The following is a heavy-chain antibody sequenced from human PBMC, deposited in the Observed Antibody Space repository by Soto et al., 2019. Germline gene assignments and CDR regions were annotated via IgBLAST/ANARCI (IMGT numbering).Heavy chain of an antibody. D-gene: IGHD6-13*01. J-gene: IGHJ6*02. CDR3: ARDSSSWYSLYYYYGMDV. CDR2: ISAYNGNT. CDR1: GYTFTSYG. Sequence: ASVKVSCKASGYTFTSYGISWVRQAPGQGLEWMGWISAYNGNTNYAQKIQGRVTMTTDTSTSTAYMELRSLRSDDTAVYYCARDSSSWYSLYYYYGMDVWGQGTTVTVSS. V-gene: IGHV1-18*01.